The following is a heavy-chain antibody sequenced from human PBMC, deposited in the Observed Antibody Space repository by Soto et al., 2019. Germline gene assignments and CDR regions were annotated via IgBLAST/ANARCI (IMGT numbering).Heavy chain of an antibody. Sequence: EASVKVSCKASGYTFTGYYMHWVRQAPGQGLEWMGWINPNSGGTNYAQKFQGRVTMTRDTSISTAYMELSRLRSDDTAVYYCAKWGVPAASAYYYYYYGMDVWGQGTTVTVSS. CDR1: GYTFTGYY. CDR2: INPNSGGT. J-gene: IGHJ6*02. V-gene: IGHV1-2*02. CDR3: AKWGVPAASAYYYYYYGMDV. D-gene: IGHD2-2*01.